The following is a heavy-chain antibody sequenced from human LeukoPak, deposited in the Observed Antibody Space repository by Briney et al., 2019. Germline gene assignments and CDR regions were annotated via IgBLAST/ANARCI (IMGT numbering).Heavy chain of an antibody. CDR1: GGSISSSSYY. V-gene: IGHV4-39*01. Sequence: SETLSLTCTVSGGSISSSSYYWGWIRQPPGKGLECIGSIYYSGSTYYNPSLKSRVTISVDTSKNQFSLKLSSVTAADTAVCYCARPAVEMATIPLDYWGQGTLVTVSS. J-gene: IGHJ4*02. CDR3: ARPAVEMATIPLDY. D-gene: IGHD5-24*01. CDR2: IYYSGST.